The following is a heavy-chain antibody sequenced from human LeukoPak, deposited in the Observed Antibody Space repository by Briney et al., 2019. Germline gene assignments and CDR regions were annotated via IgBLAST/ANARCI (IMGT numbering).Heavy chain of an antibody. CDR3: AKTRPLDSSSWSHGDY. Sequence: GGSLRLSCAASGLTFSSYAMSWVRQAPGKGLEWVSAISGSGGSTYYADSVKGRFTISRDNSKNTLYLQMNSLRAEDTAVYYCAKTRPLDSSSWSHGDYWGQGTLVTVSS. V-gene: IGHV3-23*01. CDR1: GLTFSSYA. J-gene: IGHJ4*02. CDR2: ISGSGGST. D-gene: IGHD6-13*01.